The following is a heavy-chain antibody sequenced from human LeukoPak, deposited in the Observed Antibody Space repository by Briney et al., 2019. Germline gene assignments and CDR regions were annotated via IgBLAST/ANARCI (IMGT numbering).Heavy chain of an antibody. Sequence: GGSLRLSCVASGFTFSSYAMSWVRQAPGKGLEWVSAISGSGGSTYYADSVKGRFTISRDNSKNTLYLQMNSLRAEDTAVYYCTTIGAVGATLDLLDYWGQGTLVTVSS. CDR2: ISGSGGST. CDR3: TTIGAVGATLDLLDY. V-gene: IGHV3-23*01. J-gene: IGHJ4*02. CDR1: GFTFSSYA. D-gene: IGHD1-26*01.